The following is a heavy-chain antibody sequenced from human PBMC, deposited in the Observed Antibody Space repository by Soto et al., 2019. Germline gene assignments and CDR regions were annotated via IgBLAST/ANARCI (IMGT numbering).Heavy chain of an antibody. CDR1: GFDFNKYA. D-gene: IGHD2-2*02. CDR2: ITSNGDST. CDR3: AKDSPSYTTSPLYVDS. Sequence: GGSLRLSCAAFGFDFNKYAMTWVRQAPGKGLQWVSSITSNGDSTYYADSVKGRFTTSRDNSKNTLYLQMNSLRADDTAVFYCAKDSPSYTTSPLYVDSWGQGTLVTVSS. J-gene: IGHJ4*02. V-gene: IGHV3-23*01.